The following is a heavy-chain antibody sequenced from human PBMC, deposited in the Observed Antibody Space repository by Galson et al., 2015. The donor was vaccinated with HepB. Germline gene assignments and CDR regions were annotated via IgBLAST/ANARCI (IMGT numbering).Heavy chain of an antibody. CDR3: ARDFNRSYGPHYYGMDV. D-gene: IGHD5-18*01. Sequence: SVKVSCKASGGTFSSYAISWVRQAPGQGLEWMGGIIPIFGTANYAQKFQGRVTITADKSTSTAYMELSSLRSEDTAVYYCARDFNRSYGPHYYGMDVWGQGTTVTVSS. V-gene: IGHV1-69*06. CDR1: GGTFSSYA. J-gene: IGHJ6*02. CDR2: IIPIFGTA.